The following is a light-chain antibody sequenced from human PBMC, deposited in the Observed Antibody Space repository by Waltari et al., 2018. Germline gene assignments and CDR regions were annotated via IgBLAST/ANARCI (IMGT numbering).Light chain of an antibody. J-gene: IGLJ3*02. CDR1: SSDVGANNF. CDR3: CSCVGRNIYWV. Sequence: QSALTQPRSVSGSPGQSVTISCTGTSSDVGANNFVSWYQHHPDKAPKLIIYDINKRPSGVPDLSAGSKPGNTASLTISGLQAEDEADYYCCSCVGRNIYWVFGGGTKLTVL. CDR2: DIN. V-gene: IGLV2-11*01.